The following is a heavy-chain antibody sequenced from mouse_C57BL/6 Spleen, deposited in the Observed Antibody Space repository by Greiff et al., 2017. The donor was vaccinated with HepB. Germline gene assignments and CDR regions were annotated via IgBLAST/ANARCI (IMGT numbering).Heavy chain of an antibody. CDR3: AIYGNYEGYAMDY. J-gene: IGHJ4*01. CDR2: ISYDGSN. D-gene: IGHD2-1*01. CDR1: GYSITSGYY. V-gene: IGHV3-6*01. Sequence: EESGPGLVKPSQSLSLTCSVTGYSITSGYYWNWIRQFPGNKLEWMGYISYDGSNNYNPSLKNRISITRDTSKNQFFLKLNSVTTEDTATYYCAIYGNYEGYAMDYWGQGTSVTVSS.